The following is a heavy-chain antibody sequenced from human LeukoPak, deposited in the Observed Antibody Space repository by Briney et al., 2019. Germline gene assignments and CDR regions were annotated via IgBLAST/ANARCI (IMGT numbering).Heavy chain of an antibody. V-gene: IGHV3-53*01. J-gene: IGHJ3*02. CDR1: GFTVSSNY. Sequence: GGSLRLSCAASGFTVSSNYMSWVRQAPGKGLEWVSVIYSGGSTYYADSVKGRFTIFRDNSKNTLYLPMNSLRAEDTAVYYCASFLLVDDAFDIWGQGTMVTVSS. CDR3: ASFLLVDDAFDI. D-gene: IGHD1-26*01. CDR2: IYSGGST.